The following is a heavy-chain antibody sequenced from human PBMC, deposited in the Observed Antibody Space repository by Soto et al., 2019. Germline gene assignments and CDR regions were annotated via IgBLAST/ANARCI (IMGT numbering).Heavy chain of an antibody. J-gene: IGHJ6*02. CDR1: GFTFSYYY. CDR3: ARDWGDYYYGMDV. CDR2: ISSSSSYT. D-gene: IGHD3-16*01. Sequence: PGGSLRLSCAASGFTFSYYYMSWIRQAPGKGLEWVSYISSSSSYTNYADSVKGRFTISRDNAKNSLYLQMNSLRAEDTAVYYCARDWGDYYYGMDVWGQGTTVTVSS. V-gene: IGHV3-11*06.